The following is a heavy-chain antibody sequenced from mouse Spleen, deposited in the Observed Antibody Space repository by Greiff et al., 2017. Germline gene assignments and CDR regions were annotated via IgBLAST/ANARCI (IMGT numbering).Heavy chain of an antibody. Sequence: DVHLVESEGGLVQPGSSMKLSCTASGFTFSDYYMAWVRQVPEKGLEWVANINYDGSSTYYLDSLKSRFIISRDNAKNILYLQMSSLKSEDTATYYCARDRRGYGNFDYWGQGTTLTVSS. V-gene: IGHV5-16*01. CDR3: ARDRRGYGNFDY. CDR1: GFTFSDYY. J-gene: IGHJ2*01. CDR2: INYDGSST. D-gene: IGHD2-1*01.